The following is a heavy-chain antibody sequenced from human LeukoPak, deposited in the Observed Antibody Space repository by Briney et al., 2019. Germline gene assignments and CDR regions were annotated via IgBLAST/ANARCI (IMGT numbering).Heavy chain of an antibody. CDR1: GFTFSSYA. J-gene: IGHJ4*02. Sequence: GGSLRHSCATSGFTFSSYAMSWVRQAPGKGLEWVSGIGASGGSTYYADSVKGRFTISRDNSKNTLYLQMNSLRTEDTAVYYCAKAEGYDILTGLDYWGQGTLVTVSS. CDR3: AKAEGYDILTGLDY. V-gene: IGHV3-23*01. CDR2: IGASGGST. D-gene: IGHD3-9*01.